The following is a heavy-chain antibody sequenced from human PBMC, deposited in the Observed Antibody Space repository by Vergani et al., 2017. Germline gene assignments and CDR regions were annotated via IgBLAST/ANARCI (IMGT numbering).Heavy chain of an antibody. D-gene: IGHD4-11*01. Sequence: QVQLVESGGGVVQPGRSLRLSCAASGFTFSSYGMHWVRQAPGKGLEWVAVIWYDGSNKYYADSVKGRFTISRDNSKNTLYLQMNSMSAEDTAVYYCAKEVDYTSFGMDVWGQGTTVTVSS. J-gene: IGHJ6*02. V-gene: IGHV3-33*06. CDR3: AKEVDYTSFGMDV. CDR1: GFTFSSYG. CDR2: IWYDGSNK.